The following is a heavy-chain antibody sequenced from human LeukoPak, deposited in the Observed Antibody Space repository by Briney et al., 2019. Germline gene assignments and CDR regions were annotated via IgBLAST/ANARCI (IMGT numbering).Heavy chain of an antibody. Sequence: GESLKISCKGSGYSFTSYWIGWVRQMPGKGLEWMGMIYPGDSDTRYSPSFQGQVTISADKSISTAYLQWSSLKASDTAMYYCASPNQSSGYSNAFDIWGQGTMVTVSS. CDR2: IYPGDSDT. V-gene: IGHV5-51*01. J-gene: IGHJ3*02. D-gene: IGHD3-22*01. CDR3: ASPNQSSGYSNAFDI. CDR1: GYSFTSYW.